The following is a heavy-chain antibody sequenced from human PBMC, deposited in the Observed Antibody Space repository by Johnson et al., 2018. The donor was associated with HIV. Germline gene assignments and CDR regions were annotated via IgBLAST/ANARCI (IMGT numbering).Heavy chain of an antibody. J-gene: IGHJ3*02. CDR1: GLTFSDAW. V-gene: IGHV3-15*01. Sequence: VQLVESGGGLVKPGGSLRLTCAASGLTFSDAWMSWVRQAPGKGLEWVGRIKSKSYGGAIDYAAPVKGSFSISRDDSKNMLFLQMNSLKTEDTATYYCTTGPIAARRGAFDIWGQVTMVTVSS. CDR3: TTGPIAARRGAFDI. CDR2: IKSKSYGGAI. D-gene: IGHD6-13*01.